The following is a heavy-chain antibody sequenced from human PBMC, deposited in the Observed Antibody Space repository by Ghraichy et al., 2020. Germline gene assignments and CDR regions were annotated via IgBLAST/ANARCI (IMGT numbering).Heavy chain of an antibody. Sequence: SETLSLTCAVYGGSFSGYYWSWIRQPPGKGLEWIGEINHSGSTNYNPSLKSRVTISVDTSKNQFSLKLSSVTAADTAVYYCARGNSSSKPYYFDYWGQGTLVTVSS. CDR2: INHSGST. V-gene: IGHV4-34*01. J-gene: IGHJ4*02. D-gene: IGHD6-6*01. CDR3: ARGNSSSKPYYFDY. CDR1: GGSFSGYY.